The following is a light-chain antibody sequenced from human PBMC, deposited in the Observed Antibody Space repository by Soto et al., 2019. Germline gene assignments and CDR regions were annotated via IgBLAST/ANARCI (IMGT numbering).Light chain of an antibody. J-gene: IGKJ4*01. CDR2: GAS. CDR3: QQYGSSPALT. V-gene: IGKV3-20*01. Sequence: EIVLTQSPGTLSLSPGERATLSCRASQSVSSSYLACYQQKPGQAPRLLIYGASSRATGIPDRFSGSGSGTDFTLTNSRLEPEDFAVYYCQQYGSSPALTFGGGTKVDIK. CDR1: QSVSSSY.